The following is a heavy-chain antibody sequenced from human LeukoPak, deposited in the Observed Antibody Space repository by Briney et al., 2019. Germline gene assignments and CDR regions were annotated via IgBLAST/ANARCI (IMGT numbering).Heavy chain of an antibody. Sequence: ASGTLSFTSAAYTFTISGINLSRHPQGQGVGLVGGISAYNGNIKYAQKLQGRVTMTGDTSTSTVYMELSSLRSEDTAVYYCARDSAAAKSHDAFDIWGQGTVVTVSS. J-gene: IGHJ3*02. CDR1: AYTFTISG. CDR2: ISAYNGNI. D-gene: IGHD6-13*01. CDR3: ARDSAAAKSHDAFDI. V-gene: IGHV1-18*01.